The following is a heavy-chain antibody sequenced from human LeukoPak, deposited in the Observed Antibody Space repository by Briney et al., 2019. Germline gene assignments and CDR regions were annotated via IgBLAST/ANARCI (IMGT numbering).Heavy chain of an antibody. CDR3: AKGFYIVEVPAAHPYFDY. J-gene: IGHJ4*02. CDR1: GFSFSNYG. Sequence: GSLRLSCAASGFSFSNYGMQWVRQAPGKGLGGVAFIRYDGSNKYYADSVKGRFTISRDNSKNTSYLQMNSLRAEDTAVYYCAKGFYIVEVPAAHPYFDYWGQGTLVTVSS. CDR2: IRYDGSNK. D-gene: IGHD2-2*01. V-gene: IGHV3-30*02.